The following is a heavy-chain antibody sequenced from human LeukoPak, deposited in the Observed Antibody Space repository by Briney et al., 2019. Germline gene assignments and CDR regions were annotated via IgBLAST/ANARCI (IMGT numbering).Heavy chain of an antibody. CDR2: IIPIFGTA. Sequence: ASVKVSCKTSGGTLSRFGISWVRQAPGQGLEWMGGIIPIFGTANYAQKFQGRVTITADKSTSTAYMELSSLRSEDTAVYYCATGSRGGYYYSFDYWGQGTLVTVSS. CDR1: GGTLSRFG. V-gene: IGHV1-69*06. J-gene: IGHJ4*02. CDR3: ATGSRGGYYYSFDY. D-gene: IGHD3-22*01.